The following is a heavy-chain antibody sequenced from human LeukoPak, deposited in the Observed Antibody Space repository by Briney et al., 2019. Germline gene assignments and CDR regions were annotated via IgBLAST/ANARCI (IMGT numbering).Heavy chain of an antibody. CDR1: GGSVSSGSYY. V-gene: IGHV4-61*01. D-gene: IGHD6-6*01. CDR2: IYYSGST. CDR3: ARHSSAARPNFDY. Sequence: SETLSLTCTVSGGSVSSGSYYWSRIRQPPGKGLEWIGYIYYSGSTNYNPSLKSRVTISVDTSKNQFSLKLSSVTAADTAVYYCARHSSAARPNFDYWGQGTLVTVSS. J-gene: IGHJ4*02.